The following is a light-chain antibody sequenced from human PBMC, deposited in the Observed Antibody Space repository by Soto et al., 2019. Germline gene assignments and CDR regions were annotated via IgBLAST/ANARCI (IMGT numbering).Light chain of an antibody. CDR2: DAS. V-gene: IGKV3-11*01. J-gene: IGKJ1*01. CDR3: QQFAASPRT. Sequence: EIVLTQSPATVSVSPGERATLSCRASRSVGVYFAWYQQKPGQAPRLLIYDASNRATGIPARFSGSGSGTDFTLTISSLQPEDSAVYYCQQFAASPRTFGQGTTVEIK. CDR1: RSVGVY.